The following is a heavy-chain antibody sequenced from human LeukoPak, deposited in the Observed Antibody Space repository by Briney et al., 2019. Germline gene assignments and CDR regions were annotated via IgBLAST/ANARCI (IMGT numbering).Heavy chain of an antibody. D-gene: IGHD3-22*01. V-gene: IGHV4-34*01. CDR1: GGSFSGYY. CDR3: ARGYYYDSSGYRWGHYYYYYYYMDV. J-gene: IGHJ6*03. CDR2: INHGGST. Sequence: PSETLSLTCAVYGGSFSGYYWSWIRQPPGKGLEWIGEINHGGSTNYNPSLKSRVTISVDTSKNQFSLKLSSVTAADTAVYYCARGYYYDSSGYRWGHYYYYYYYMDVWGKGTTVTVSS.